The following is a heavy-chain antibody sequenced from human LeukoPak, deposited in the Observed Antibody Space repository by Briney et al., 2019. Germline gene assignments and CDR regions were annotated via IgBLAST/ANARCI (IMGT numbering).Heavy chain of an antibody. J-gene: IGHJ5*02. Sequence: GASVKVSCKASGYTFTSYGISWVRQAPGQGLEWMGWISAYNGNTNYAQKLQGRVTMTTDTSTSTAYMELRSLRSADTAVYYCARGVGQLLKYNWFDPWGQGTLVTVSS. CDR3: ARGVGQLLKYNWFDP. V-gene: IGHV1-18*01. CDR1: GYTFTSYG. D-gene: IGHD2-2*01. CDR2: ISAYNGNT.